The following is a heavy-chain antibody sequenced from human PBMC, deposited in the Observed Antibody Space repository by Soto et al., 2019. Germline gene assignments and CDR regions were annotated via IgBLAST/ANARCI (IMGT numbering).Heavy chain of an antibody. CDR2: IGASTDGGAT. V-gene: IGHV3-15*07. CDR1: GFTFPNAG. CDR3: NVFIGAFRD. J-gene: IGHJ4*02. D-gene: IGHD1-26*01. Sequence: VQLVESGGDLVQPGGSLRLSCAASGFTFPNAGMNWVRQAPGKGLEWVGRIGASTDGGATEYAASVKGRFTISRDDSIHPVYLQMKSLNTEDTTVSYCNVFIGAFRDWDQGTLVIVSS.